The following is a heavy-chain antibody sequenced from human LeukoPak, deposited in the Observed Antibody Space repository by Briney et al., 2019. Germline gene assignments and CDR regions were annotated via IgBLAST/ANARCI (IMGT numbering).Heavy chain of an antibody. V-gene: IGHV3-21*01. Sequence: GESLRLSCAPSALTFSSYSTNWVRQAPGKGREWVSSISSSSSYIYYADSENGRFSISRDNAKNALYLQMNSLRAEDTAVYYCARDLSYYDSSGYYSDDYWGQGTLVTVSS. CDR1: ALTFSSYS. CDR2: ISSSSSYI. D-gene: IGHD3-22*01. J-gene: IGHJ4*02. CDR3: ARDLSYYDSSGYYSDDY.